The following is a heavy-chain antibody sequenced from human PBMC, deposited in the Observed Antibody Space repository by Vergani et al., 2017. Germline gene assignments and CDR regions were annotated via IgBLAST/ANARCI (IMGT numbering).Heavy chain of an antibody. CDR1: GESIRSGSHY. CDR3: TRRPFTVVGLDP. D-gene: IGHD2-15*01. V-gene: IGHV4-61*02. J-gene: IGHJ5*02. Sequence: QVKLQESGPGLLKPSQTLSLTCTVSGESIRSGSHYWSWIRQPAGKGPEWIGHIHTGGSTDLNPSFKSRVSISVDTSKSQFSLKLNSVTVADTAVYYCTRRPFTVVGLDPWGQGTLVTVSS. CDR2: IHTGGST.